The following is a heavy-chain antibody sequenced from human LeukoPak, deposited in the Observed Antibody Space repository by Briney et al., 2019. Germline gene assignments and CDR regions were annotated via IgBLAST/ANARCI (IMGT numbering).Heavy chain of an antibody. D-gene: IGHD6-19*01. J-gene: IGHJ4*02. CDR1: GCTVSRDY. CDR2: IYRGGST. CDR3: ARWLDSSGRYYFDY. Sequence: GGSLRLSCAACGCTVSRDYMRWVGQAPGKGLEGVAGIYRGGSTYYAESVKGRLTISRDTSKNTLYLQMSRLRAEDTAVYYCARWLDSSGRYYFDYWGQGTLVTVSS. V-gene: IGHV3-66*02.